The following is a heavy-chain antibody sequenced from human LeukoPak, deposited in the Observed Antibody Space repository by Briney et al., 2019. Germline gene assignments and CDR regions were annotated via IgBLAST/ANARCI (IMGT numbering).Heavy chain of an antibody. V-gene: IGHV3-7*05. CDR1: GPSLMTYW. J-gene: IGHJ3*02. Sequence: LSGGCLSLSCEVSGPSLMTYWTSWVRQAPGEGLEWVVNINKDGREKYNVDSGRGRFTISRDNAKSSLSLPSVYLQMSSLRVEDTAVYYCVRGFDGYYGFDIWGQGTMVTVSS. CDR2: INKDGREK. D-gene: IGHD5-24*01. CDR3: VRGFDGYYGFDI.